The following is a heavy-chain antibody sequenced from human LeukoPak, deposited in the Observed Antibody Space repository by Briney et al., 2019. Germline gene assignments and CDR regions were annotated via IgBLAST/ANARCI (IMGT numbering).Heavy chain of an antibody. CDR2: INPNSGDT. Sequence: ASVNVSCKASGYTFTNYYIHWVRQALGQGLEWMGRINPNSGDTNYAQKFQGRVTMTRDTSITTAYMELSGLRSDGTAVYYCAKSQKGYFDYWGQGTLVTVSS. V-gene: IGHV1-2*06. CDR3: AKSQKGYFDY. J-gene: IGHJ4*02. CDR1: GYTFTNYY.